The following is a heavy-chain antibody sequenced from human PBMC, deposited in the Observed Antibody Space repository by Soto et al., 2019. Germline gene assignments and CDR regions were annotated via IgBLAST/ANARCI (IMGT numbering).Heavy chain of an antibody. Sequence: SETLSLTCTVSGGSISSSSYYWGWIRQPPGKGLEWIGSIYYSGSTYYNPSLKSRVTISVDTSKNQFSLKLSSVTAADTAVYYCARHRRDMVRGVIITFYYYYMDVWGKGTTVTVSS. CDR2: IYYSGST. CDR1: GGSISSSSYY. V-gene: IGHV4-39*01. J-gene: IGHJ6*03. D-gene: IGHD3-10*01. CDR3: ARHRRDMVRGVIITFYYYYMDV.